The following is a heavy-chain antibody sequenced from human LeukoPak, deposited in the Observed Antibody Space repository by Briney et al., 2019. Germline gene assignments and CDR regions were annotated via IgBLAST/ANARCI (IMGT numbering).Heavy chain of an antibody. CDR3: ARSKPDGYSLDY. CDR1: GGSFSGYY. J-gene: IGHJ4*02. D-gene: IGHD5-24*01. Sequence: SETLSLTCAVYGGSFSGYYWSWIRQPPGKRLEWIGEINHSGSTNYNPSLKSRVTISVDTSKNQFSLKLSSVTAADTAVYYCARSKPDGYSLDYWGQGTLVTVSS. V-gene: IGHV4-34*01. CDR2: INHSGST.